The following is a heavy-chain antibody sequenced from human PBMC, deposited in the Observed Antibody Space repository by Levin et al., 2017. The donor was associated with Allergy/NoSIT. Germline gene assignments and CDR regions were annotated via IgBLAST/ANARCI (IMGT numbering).Heavy chain of an antibody. D-gene: IGHD2/OR15-2a*01. CDR1: GFAFSTYW. CDR2: IKQDGGEK. CDR3: ARLRYYAGDY. Sequence: QTGGSLRLSCAASGFAFSTYWMSWVRQAPGKGLEWVASIKQDGGEKHYVDSVKGRFTVSRDNAKNSLYLQMNSLRAEDTAVYYCARLRYYAGDYWGQGTLVTVSS. J-gene: IGHJ4*02. V-gene: IGHV3-7*01.